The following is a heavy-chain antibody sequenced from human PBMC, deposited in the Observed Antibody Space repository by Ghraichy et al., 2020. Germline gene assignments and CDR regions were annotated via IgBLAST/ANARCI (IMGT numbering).Heavy chain of an antibody. Sequence: GESLNISCAASGITLSNYYMSWIRQAPGKGLEWVSYISSSDSDIHYADAVKGRFTISRDNAKNIIYLQMNSLRVEDTAVYYCTTAEDWGQGTLVTVSS. CDR1: GITLSNYY. J-gene: IGHJ4*02. V-gene: IGHV3-11*01. CDR2: ISSSDSDI. CDR3: TTAED.